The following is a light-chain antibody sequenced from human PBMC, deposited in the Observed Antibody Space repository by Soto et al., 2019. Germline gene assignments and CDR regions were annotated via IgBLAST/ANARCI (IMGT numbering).Light chain of an antibody. CDR2: EGS. J-gene: IGLJ1*01. CDR3: CSYAGSIVYV. V-gene: IGLV2-23*01. Sequence: QSALTQPASVSGSPGQSITISCTGTSSDVGSYNLVSWYQQHPGKAPKLMIYEGSKRPSGVSNRFSGSKSGNTASLIISGLQAEDEADYYCCSYAGSIVYVFGTGTKVTVL. CDR1: SSDVGSYNL.